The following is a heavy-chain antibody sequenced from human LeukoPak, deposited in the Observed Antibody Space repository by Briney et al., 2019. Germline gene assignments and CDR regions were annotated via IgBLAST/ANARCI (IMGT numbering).Heavy chain of an antibody. CDR1: GGSISSSSYY. V-gene: IGHV4-39*01. J-gene: IGHJ4*02. CDR2: IYYSGST. D-gene: IGHD2/OR15-2a*01. CDR3: AISRKDFDY. Sequence: SETLSLTCTVSGGSISSSSYYWGWIRQPPGKGLEWIGSIYYSGSTYYNPSLKSRVTISVDTSKNQFSLKLSSVTAADTAVYYCAISRKDFDYWGQGTLVTVSS.